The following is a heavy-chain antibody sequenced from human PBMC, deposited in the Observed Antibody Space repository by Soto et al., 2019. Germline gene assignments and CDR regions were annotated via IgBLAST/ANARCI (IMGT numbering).Heavy chain of an antibody. V-gene: IGHV4-4*07. CDR2: FYYSGNT. D-gene: IGHD6-19*01. CDR3: ARMYNSGFYRPEGDYFFYGMDV. Sequence: SETLSLTCTVSGDSISGYYWSWIRQPAGKGLECIGRFYYSGNTKSNPSLKSRVTRSADTSKNRFSLSLRSVTAADSAIYYCARMYNSGFYRPEGDYFFYGMDVWGQGTTVTVSS. J-gene: IGHJ6*02. CDR1: GDSISGYY.